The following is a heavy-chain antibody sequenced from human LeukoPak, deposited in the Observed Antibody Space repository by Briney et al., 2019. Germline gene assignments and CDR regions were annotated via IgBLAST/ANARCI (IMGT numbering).Heavy chain of an antibody. J-gene: IGHJ4*02. V-gene: IGHV3-7*04. CDR3: ARGVVPAANVAY. D-gene: IGHD2-2*01. CDR2: IKQDGSDK. Sequence: GGSLRLSCAASGFTFSSYGMHWVRQAPGKGLEWVANIKQDGSDKYYVDSVKGRFTISRDNAKNSLYLQMNSLRAEDTAVYYCARGVVPAANVAYWGQGTLVTVSS. CDR1: GFTFSSYG.